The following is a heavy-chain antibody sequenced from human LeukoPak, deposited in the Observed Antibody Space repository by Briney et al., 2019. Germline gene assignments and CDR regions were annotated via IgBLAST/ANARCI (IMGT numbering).Heavy chain of an antibody. V-gene: IGHV3-11*04. CDR1: GFTFTDTY. CDR3: VRCTFVLHKRCSAFDI. CDR2: ISPSGTDI. J-gene: IGHJ3*02. Sequence: GGSLRLSCAVSGFTFTDTYMTWIRQAPGKGLESLSYISPSGTDISYADSVKGRFTISRDNAKNSLYLQMNSLRAEDTAVYYCVRCTFVLHKRCSAFDIWGQGTMVTVSA. D-gene: IGHD1-1*01.